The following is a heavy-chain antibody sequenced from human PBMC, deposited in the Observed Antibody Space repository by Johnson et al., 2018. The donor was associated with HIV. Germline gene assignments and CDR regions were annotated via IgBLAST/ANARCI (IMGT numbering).Heavy chain of an antibody. CDR2: ISYDGSNK. D-gene: IGHD6-13*01. V-gene: IGHV3-30-3*01. CDR3: AREGAAAGPTDAFDI. Sequence: QVQLVESGGGVVQPGRSLRLSCAASGFTFSSYPMHWVRQAPGKGLEWVAFISYDGSNKYYADSVKGRFTISRDNSKNTLYLQMNSLRAEDTAVYYCAREGAAAGPTDAFDIWGQGTMVTVSS. CDR1: GFTFSSYP. J-gene: IGHJ3*02.